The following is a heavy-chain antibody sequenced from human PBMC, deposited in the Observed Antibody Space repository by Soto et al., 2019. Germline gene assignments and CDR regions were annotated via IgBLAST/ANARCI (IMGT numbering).Heavy chain of an antibody. Sequence: PSETLSLTCTVSGGSISSGGYYWSWIRQHPGKGLEWIGYIYYSGSTYYNPSLKSRVTISVDTSKNQFSLKLSSVTAADTAVYYCARASITDDILPGYRPSSYYFDYWGQGTLVTVSS. CDR2: IYYSGST. CDR3: ARASITDDILPGYRPSSYYFDY. V-gene: IGHV4-31*03. D-gene: IGHD3-9*01. J-gene: IGHJ4*02. CDR1: GGSISSGGYY.